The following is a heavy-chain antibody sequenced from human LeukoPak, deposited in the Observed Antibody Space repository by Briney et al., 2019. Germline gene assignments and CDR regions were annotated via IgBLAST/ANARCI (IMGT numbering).Heavy chain of an antibody. D-gene: IGHD3-22*01. CDR2: ISGDGGNI. CDR1: GFTFSSYA. J-gene: IGHJ6*02. CDR3: AKAPGDIVDYDFYGMDV. Sequence: PGASLRLSCAASGFTFSSYAMSWVRQAPGKGLEWVSTISGDGGNIYYAASVKGRFTISRDNSKNTLYLQMNALRAEDTALYYCAKAPGDIVDYDFYGMDVWGQGTTVTVSS. V-gene: IGHV3-23*01.